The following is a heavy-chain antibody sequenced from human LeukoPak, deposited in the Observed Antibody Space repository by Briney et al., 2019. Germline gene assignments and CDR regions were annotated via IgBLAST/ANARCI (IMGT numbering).Heavy chain of an antibody. CDR1: GFSFSSYA. CDR3: AKDPYYYDSSGYGYGMDV. CDR2: ISGSGGST. D-gene: IGHD3-22*01. J-gene: IGHJ6*02. Sequence: PGGSLRLSCAASGFSFSSYAMAWVRQAPGKGLEWVSTISGSGGSTHYADSVKGRFTISRDNSKNTLYLQMNSLGAEDTAVYYCAKDPYYYDSSGYGYGMDVWGQGTTVTVSS. V-gene: IGHV3-23*01.